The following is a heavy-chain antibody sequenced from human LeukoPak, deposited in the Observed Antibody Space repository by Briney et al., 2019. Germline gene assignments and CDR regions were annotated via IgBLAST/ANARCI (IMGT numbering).Heavy chain of an antibody. CDR3: ARDRITVLGGTCFDP. V-gene: IGHV3-48*03. J-gene: IGHJ5*02. CDR1: GFTFSNYE. CDR2: ISSSGSNI. Sequence: GGSLRLSCAGYGFTFSNYEMNWVRQAPGNGLEWLTYISSSGSNIKYADSVKGRFTISRDNAKNSLFLQMSSLRADDTAVYYCARDRITVLGGTCFDPWGQGTLVTVSS. D-gene: IGHD2-8*02.